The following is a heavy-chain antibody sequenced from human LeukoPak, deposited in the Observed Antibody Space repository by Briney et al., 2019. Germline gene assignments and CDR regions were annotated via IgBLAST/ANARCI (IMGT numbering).Heavy chain of an antibody. CDR3: ARDVLSKGFGELLNYFDY. CDR2: INPNSGGT. V-gene: IGHV1-2*02. CDR1: GYTFTGYY. J-gene: IGHJ4*02. Sequence: ASVKVSCKASGYTFTGYYMHWVRQAPGQGLEWMGWINPNSGGTNYAQKFQGRVTMTRDTSISTAYMELSRLRSDDTAVYYCARDVLSKGFGELLNYFDYWGQGTLVTVSS. D-gene: IGHD3-10*01.